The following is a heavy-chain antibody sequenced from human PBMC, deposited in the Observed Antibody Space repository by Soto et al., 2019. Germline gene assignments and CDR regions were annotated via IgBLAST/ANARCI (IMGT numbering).Heavy chain of an antibody. V-gene: IGHV1-69*13. CDR1: GYTFTGYY. CDR3: ARDNYGSGIGSYYYYYGMDV. CDR2: IITLFGTT. Sequence: GASVKVSCKASGYTFTGYYMHWVRQAPGQGLEWMGGIITLFGTTNYAQKFQGRVTITADESTSTAYMELSSLRSEDTAVYYCARDNYGSGIGSYYYYYGMDVWGQGTTVTVSS. D-gene: IGHD3-10*01. J-gene: IGHJ6*02.